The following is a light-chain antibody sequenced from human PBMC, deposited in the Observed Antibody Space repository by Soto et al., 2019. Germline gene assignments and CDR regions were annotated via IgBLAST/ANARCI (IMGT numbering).Light chain of an antibody. V-gene: IGKV3-20*01. CDR2: GAS. CDR3: QQYGSSPLT. CDR1: QSVSSSY. Sequence: EIVLTQSPGTLSLSPGERATLSCRASQSVSSSYLAWYQQKPGQAPRLLIYGASSSATGIPDRFSGSGSGTDFTLTISRLEPEDFAVDYCQQYGSSPLTFGGGTKVESK. J-gene: IGKJ4*01.